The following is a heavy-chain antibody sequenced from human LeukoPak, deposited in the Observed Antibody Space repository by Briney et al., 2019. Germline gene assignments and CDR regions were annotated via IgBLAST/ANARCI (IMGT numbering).Heavy chain of an antibody. CDR1: GGSFSGYY. D-gene: IGHD1-26*01. V-gene: IGHV4-34*01. CDR2: INHSGST. J-gene: IGHJ4*02. CDR3: ARLRRVGATPFDY. Sequence: QPSETLSLTCAVYGGSFSGYYWSWIRQPPGKGLEWIGEINHSGSTNYNPSLKSRVTMSVDTSKNQFSLKLSSATAADTAVYYCARLRRVGATPFDYWGQGTLVTVSS.